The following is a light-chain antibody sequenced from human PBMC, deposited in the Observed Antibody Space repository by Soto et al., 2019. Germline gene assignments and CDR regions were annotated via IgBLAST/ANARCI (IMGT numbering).Light chain of an antibody. CDR1: QTVSSSF. Sequence: EIVLTQSPANLSLSPGERATLSCRASQTVSSSFLAWYQQKPGQAPRLLIYGASSRATGIPDRFSGSGSGTDFTLTISRLEPEDFAVYYCQQYGSSPTFGGGTKVDIK. V-gene: IGKV3-20*01. J-gene: IGKJ4*01. CDR3: QQYGSSPT. CDR2: GAS.